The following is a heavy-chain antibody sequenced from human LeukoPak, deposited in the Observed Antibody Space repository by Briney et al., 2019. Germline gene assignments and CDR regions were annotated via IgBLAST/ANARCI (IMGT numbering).Heavy chain of an antibody. V-gene: IGHV4-38-2*01. J-gene: IGHJ6*03. CDR1: GYSISSGYY. CDR3: ARPGRGYYYYYMGV. D-gene: IGHD3-10*01. CDR2: IYHSGST. Sequence: SETLSLTCAVSGYSISSGYYWGWIRQPPGKGLEWIGSIYHSGSTYYNPSLKSRVTISVDTSKNQFSLKLSSVTAADTAVYYCARPGRGYYYYYMGVWGKGTTVTVSS.